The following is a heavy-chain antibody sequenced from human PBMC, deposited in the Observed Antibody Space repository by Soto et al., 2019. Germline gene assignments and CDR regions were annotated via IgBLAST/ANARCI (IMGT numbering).Heavy chain of an antibody. CDR2: FGGGDDDT. Sequence: VQLVESGGGVVQPGRSLRLSCAASGFTFSSYAMHWVRQAPGKGLEWVSSFGGGDDDTYFADSVKGRFTMSRDNSKNTLSLQMNSLRVEDTAIYYCAKDRMSYNSVWDPFDVWGQGTMVTVSS. CDR1: GFTFSSYA. D-gene: IGHD3-10*01. J-gene: IGHJ3*01. CDR3: AKDRMSYNSVWDPFDV. V-gene: IGHV3-23*04.